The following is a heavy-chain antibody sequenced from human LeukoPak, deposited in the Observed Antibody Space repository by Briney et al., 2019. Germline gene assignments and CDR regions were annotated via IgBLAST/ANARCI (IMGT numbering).Heavy chain of an antibody. D-gene: IGHD2/OR15-2a*01. CDR2: ITANTRGSIT. CDR3: ARGGYFSFDY. CDR1: GFSFSTYD. Sequence: GGFLRLSCVTSGFSFSTYDMSWVRQAPGKGLEWVSGITANTRGSITYYADSVKGRFTISRDSSKDTLYLQMNSLRAEDTAVYFCARGGYFSFDYWGQGTLVTVSS. J-gene: IGHJ4*02. V-gene: IGHV3-23*01.